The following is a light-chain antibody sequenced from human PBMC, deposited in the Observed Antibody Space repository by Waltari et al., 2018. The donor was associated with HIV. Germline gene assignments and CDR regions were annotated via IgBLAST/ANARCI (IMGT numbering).Light chain of an antibody. CDR1: SFNIGSNT. CDR2: SNN. J-gene: IGLJ2*01. Sequence: QSVLSQPPSASGTPGQRVTISCSGSSFNIGSNTVNWYQQLPGTAPKLLINSNNKRPSGVPDRFSGSKSGTSASLAISGLQSDDEADYYWASWDDSLIGPVFGGGTKLTVL. CDR3: ASWDDSLIGPV. V-gene: IGLV1-44*01.